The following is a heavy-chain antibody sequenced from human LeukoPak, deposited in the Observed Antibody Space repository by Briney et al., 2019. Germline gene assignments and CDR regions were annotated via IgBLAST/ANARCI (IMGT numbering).Heavy chain of an antibody. CDR2: IKHDGSEI. J-gene: IGHJ5*02. Sequence: GGSLRLSCAASGFTFSAYWMNWVRQAPGKGLEWVANIKHDGSEINYMNSVKGRFTISRDNAKNSLYLQMHSLRTEDTAVYYCARGYCSSTSCYKNWFDPWGQGTLVTVSS. CDR1: GFTFSAYW. D-gene: IGHD2-2*02. V-gene: IGHV3-7*05. CDR3: ARGYCSSTSCYKNWFDP.